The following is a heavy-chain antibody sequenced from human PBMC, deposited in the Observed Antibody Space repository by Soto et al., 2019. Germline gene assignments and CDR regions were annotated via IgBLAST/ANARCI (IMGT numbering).Heavy chain of an antibody. J-gene: IGHJ4*02. D-gene: IGHD3-22*01. CDR2: TIPNFGTA. V-gene: IGHV1-69*01. Sequence: QVQLVQSGAEVKKPGSSLKVSCKASGGTFSSLAISWVRQAPGRGLEWMGGTIPNFGTANYAQKFQDRVTNNADEYTTTAYMELSGLRSEDTAVYYCARGCGHSDSSGYYMYCEQWGQGTQVTVSS. CDR1: GGTFSSLA. CDR3: ARGCGHSDSSGYYMYCEQ.